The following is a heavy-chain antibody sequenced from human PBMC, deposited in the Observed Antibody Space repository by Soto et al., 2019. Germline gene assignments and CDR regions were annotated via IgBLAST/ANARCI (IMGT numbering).Heavy chain of an antibody. Sequence: QITLKESGPTLVKPTQTLTLTCTFSGFSLSSTRVAVGWIRQPPGKALEWLALIYWDDDKRYSPFLKSRLTITKDAPKNPVVLTMTTMDPVDTATYYCAHSVVAGLGYYFAYWGQGTLVTVSS. CDR1: GFSLSSTRVA. CDR3: AHSVVAGLGYYFAY. CDR2: IYWDDDK. V-gene: IGHV2-5*02. D-gene: IGHD6-19*01. J-gene: IGHJ4*02.